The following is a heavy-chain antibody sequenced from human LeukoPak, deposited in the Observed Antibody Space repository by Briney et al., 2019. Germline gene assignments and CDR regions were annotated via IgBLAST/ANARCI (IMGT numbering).Heavy chain of an antibody. V-gene: IGHV4-39*01. CDR3: ARRTQIAAAGMAFDY. D-gene: IGHD6-13*01. Sequence: ETQCLTCTVSGGSISSSSYYWGWIRQPPGKGLEWIGSIYYSGRPYYNPSLKSRDTISVDTPKNQFSLTLSSVTAADTAVYYCARRTQIAAAGMAFDYWGQGTLVTVSS. CDR2: IYYSGRP. J-gene: IGHJ4*02. CDR1: GGSISSSSYY.